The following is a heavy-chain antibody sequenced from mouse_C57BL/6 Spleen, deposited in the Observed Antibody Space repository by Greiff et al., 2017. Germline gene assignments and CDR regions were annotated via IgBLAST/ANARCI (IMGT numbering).Heavy chain of an antibody. CDR1: GFSLTSYG. J-gene: IGHJ4*01. Sequence: QVQLQQSGPGLVQPSQRLSISCTASGFSLTSYGVHWVRQSPGKGLEWLGGIWSGGSTDDNAAFISRLSISKDNYKSQVFFKMNRLQADDPAVYYCDRIDYDDYYAVDYWGQGTSVTVSS. CDR3: DRIDYDDYYAVDY. D-gene: IGHD2-3*01. V-gene: IGHV2-2*01. CDR2: IWSGGST.